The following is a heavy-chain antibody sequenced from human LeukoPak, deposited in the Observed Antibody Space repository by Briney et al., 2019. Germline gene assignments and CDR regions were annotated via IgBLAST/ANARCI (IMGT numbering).Heavy chain of an antibody. CDR1: GGSISSSSYY. D-gene: IGHD3-22*01. J-gene: IGHJ6*02. Sequence: SETLSLTCTVSGGSISSSSYYWGWIRQPPGKGLEWIGSIYYSGSTYYNPSLKSRVTISVDTSKNQFSLKLSSVTAADTAVYYCARGGYYDSSGYPDPYYYYGMDVWGQGTTVTVSS. CDR3: ARGGYYDSSGYPDPYYYYGMDV. V-gene: IGHV4-39*07. CDR2: IYYSGST.